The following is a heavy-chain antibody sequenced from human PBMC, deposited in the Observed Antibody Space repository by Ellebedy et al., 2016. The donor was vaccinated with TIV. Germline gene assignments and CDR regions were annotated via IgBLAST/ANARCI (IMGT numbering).Heavy chain of an antibody. Sequence: ASVKVSCXASGYTFTGYYMHRVRQAPGQGLEWMGWINPNSGGTNYAQKFQGRVTMTRDTSISTAYVELSRLRSDDTAVYYCARKGPRSSFPFDYWGQGTLVTVSS. J-gene: IGHJ4*02. D-gene: IGHD6-13*01. V-gene: IGHV1-2*02. CDR3: ARKGPRSSFPFDY. CDR1: GYTFTGYY. CDR2: INPNSGGT.